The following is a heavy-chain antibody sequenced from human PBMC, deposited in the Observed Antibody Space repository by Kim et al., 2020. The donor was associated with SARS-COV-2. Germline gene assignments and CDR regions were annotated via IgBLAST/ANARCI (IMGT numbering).Heavy chain of an antibody. D-gene: IGHD2-2*01. CDR3: TRAAGSKTGMDV. V-gene: IGHV3-72*01. Sequence: EYAASVKGRLTLSRDESKNSLYLQMNSLETEDTAVYYCTRAAGSKTGMDVWGQGTTVTVSS. J-gene: IGHJ6*02.